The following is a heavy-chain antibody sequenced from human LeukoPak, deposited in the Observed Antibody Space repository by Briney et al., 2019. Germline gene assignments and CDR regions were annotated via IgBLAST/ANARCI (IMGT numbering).Heavy chain of an antibody. CDR1: GFTFSSYA. V-gene: IGHV3-20*04. CDR3: ARRWLEKYYMDV. J-gene: IGHJ6*03. CDR2: INWNGGST. D-gene: IGHD4-23*01. Sequence: GGSLRLSCAASGFTFSSYAMSWVRQAPGKGLEWVSGINWNGGSTGYADSVKGRFTISRDNAKNSLYLHMNSLRAEDTALYYYARRWLEKYYMDVWGKGTTVTVSS.